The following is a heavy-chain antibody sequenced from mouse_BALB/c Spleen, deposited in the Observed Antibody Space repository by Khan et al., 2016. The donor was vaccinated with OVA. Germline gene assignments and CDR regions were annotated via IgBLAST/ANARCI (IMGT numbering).Heavy chain of an antibody. CDR1: GYTFTSYY. V-gene: IGHV1S81*02. J-gene: IGHJ3*01. Sequence: VQLQQSGAELVKPGASVRLSCKASGYTFTSYYLYWVKQRPGQGLEWIGDINPSSGGTTFNEKFKSKATLTVEKSSSTAYIQLNSLTSEDSAVYYCSRSGYGSFAYWGQGTLVTVSA. D-gene: IGHD2-2*01. CDR3: SRSGYGSFAY. CDR2: INPSSGGT.